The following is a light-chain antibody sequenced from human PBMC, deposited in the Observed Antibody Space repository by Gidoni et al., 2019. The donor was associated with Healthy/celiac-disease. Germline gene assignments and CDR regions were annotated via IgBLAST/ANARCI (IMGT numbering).Light chain of an antibody. CDR3: QQSYSTPWT. V-gene: IGKV1-39*01. CDR2: AAS. Sequence: DIQMTQSPSSLSASVGDRVTITCRASQSISSYLNWYQQKPGKAPKLLIYAASSLQSGVPSRLSGSGSGTDFTLTISSLQPEDCATYYCQQSYSTPWTFGQXTKVEIK. J-gene: IGKJ1*01. CDR1: QSISSY.